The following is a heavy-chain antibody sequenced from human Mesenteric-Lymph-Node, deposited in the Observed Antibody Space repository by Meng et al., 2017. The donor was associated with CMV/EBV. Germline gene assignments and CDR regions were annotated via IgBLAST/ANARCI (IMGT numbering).Heavy chain of an antibody. J-gene: IGHJ4*02. V-gene: IGHV3-7*02. CDR2: IKQDGYQK. D-gene: IGHD1-1*01. CDR1: GFTFSNHW. CDR3: ARVSRSGDWNNFFDY. Sequence: GESLKISCAASGFTFSNHWMSWVRQAPGKGLEWVANIKQDGYQKYYVDSVKGRFTISRDNAKNSLYLQMNSLRVEDTALYYCARVSRSGDWNNFFDYWGQATLVTVSS.